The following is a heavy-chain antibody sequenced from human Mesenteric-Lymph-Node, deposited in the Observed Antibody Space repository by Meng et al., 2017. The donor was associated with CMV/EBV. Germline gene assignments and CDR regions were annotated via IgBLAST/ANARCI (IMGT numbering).Heavy chain of an antibody. CDR3: ARVVPAANYYYYGMDV. CDR2: IIPIFGTA. D-gene: IGHD2-2*01. CDR1: GGTFSSYA. Sequence: SVQVSCKASGGTFSSYAISWVRQAPGQGLEWMGGIIPIFGTANYAQKFQGRVTITTDESTSTAYMELSSLRSEDTAVYYCARVVPAANYYYYGMDVWGQGTTVTVSS. V-gene: IGHV1-69*05. J-gene: IGHJ6*02.